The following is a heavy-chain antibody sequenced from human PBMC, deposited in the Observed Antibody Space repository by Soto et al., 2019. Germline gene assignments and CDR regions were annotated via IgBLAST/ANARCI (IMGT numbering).Heavy chain of an antibody. CDR2: IIGSGATT. Sequence: GGSLRLSCAASGFTVRSYAMTWVRQAPGKGLEWVSRIIGSGATTDYADSVKGRFTISRDNSKNTLYLQMNSLRAEDTALYYCAAPRRSTGWYFDLWGRGTLVTVSS. CDR3: AAPRRSTGWYFDL. V-gene: IGHV3-23*01. J-gene: IGHJ2*01. CDR1: GFTVRSYA. D-gene: IGHD2-2*01.